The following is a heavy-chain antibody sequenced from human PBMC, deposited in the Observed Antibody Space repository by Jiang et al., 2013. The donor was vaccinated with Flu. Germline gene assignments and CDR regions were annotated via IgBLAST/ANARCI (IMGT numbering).Heavy chain of an antibody. J-gene: IGHJ6*04. Sequence: TLSLTCAVSGGSISSSNWWSWVRQPPGKGLEWIGEIYHSGSTNYNPSLKSRVTISVDTSKNQFSLKLSSVTAADTAVYYCARDSSYSPHSYGRQARPYYYYGMDVWGKGTTVTVSS. CDR3: ARDSSYSPHSYGRQARPYYYYGMDV. CDR2: IYHSGST. V-gene: IGHV4-4*02. D-gene: IGHD5-18*01. CDR1: GGSISSSNW.